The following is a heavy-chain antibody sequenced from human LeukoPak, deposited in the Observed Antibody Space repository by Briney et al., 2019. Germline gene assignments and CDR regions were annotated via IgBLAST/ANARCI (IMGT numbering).Heavy chain of an antibody. CDR3: AKVKYYYDSSGYYPDY. J-gene: IGHJ4*02. CDR1: GFTFSSYN. V-gene: IGHV3-48*01. D-gene: IGHD3-22*01. Sequence: GGSLRLSCAASGFTFSSYNMNWVRQAPGKGPEWVSYISSSGSTIYYADSVKGRFTISRDNAKNSLYLQLNSLRAEDTAVYYCAKVKYYYDSSGYYPDYWGQGTLVTVSS. CDR2: ISSSGSTI.